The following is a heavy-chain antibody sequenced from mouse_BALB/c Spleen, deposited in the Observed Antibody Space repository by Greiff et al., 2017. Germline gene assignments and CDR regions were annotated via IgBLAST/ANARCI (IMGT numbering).Heavy chain of an antibody. CDR3: ARDYYGSSYLYFDV. CDR1: GFTFSDYG. J-gene: IGHJ1*01. D-gene: IGHD1-1*01. CDR2: ISNLAYSI. V-gene: IGHV5-15*02. Sequence: EVKVVESGGGLVQPGGSRKLSCAASGFTFSDYGMAWVRQAPGKGPEWVAFISNLAYSIYYADTVTGRFTISRENAKNTLYLEMSSLRSEDTAMYYCARDYYGSSYLYFDVWGAGTTVTVSS.